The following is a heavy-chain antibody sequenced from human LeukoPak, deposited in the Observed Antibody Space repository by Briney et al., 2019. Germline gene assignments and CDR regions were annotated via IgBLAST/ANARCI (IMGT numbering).Heavy chain of an antibody. Sequence: ASVKVSCKASGYTFTSYYMHWVRQTPGQGLEWMGIINPSGGSTSYAQKFQGRVTMTRDPSTSTVYMELSSLRSEDTAVYYCAWSTVTLIDYWGQGTLVTVSS. CDR2: INPSGGST. J-gene: IGHJ4*02. D-gene: IGHD4-17*01. CDR3: AWSTVTLIDY. CDR1: GYTFTSYY. V-gene: IGHV1-46*01.